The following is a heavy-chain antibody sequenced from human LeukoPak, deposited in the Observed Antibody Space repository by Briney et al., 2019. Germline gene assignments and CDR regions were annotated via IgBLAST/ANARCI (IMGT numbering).Heavy chain of an antibody. V-gene: IGHV1-18*01. D-gene: IGHD3-22*01. Sequence: ASVKVSCKASGYTYTNYGISWVRQAPGQGLEWMGWISGYNGHTNYAQKLQGRVTMTTHTSTSTAYMELRSLRSDDTAVYYCARDGDMVGTYYYDSSGHGGAFDIWGQGTMVTVSS. CDR3: ARDGDMVGTYYYDSSGHGGAFDI. CDR2: ISGYNGHT. J-gene: IGHJ3*02. CDR1: GYTYTNYG.